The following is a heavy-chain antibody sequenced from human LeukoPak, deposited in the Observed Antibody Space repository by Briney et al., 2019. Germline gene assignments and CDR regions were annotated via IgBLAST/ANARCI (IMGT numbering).Heavy chain of an antibody. D-gene: IGHD1-26*01. CDR2: IDQGGRLT. J-gene: IGHJ3*01. Sequence: GGSLRLSCAASGFTFNTYWMIWVRQAPGKGLEWVANIDQGGRLTYYVDSLKGRFTVSRDNTKNSVYLQMNSLRVEDTAVYYCVRDKGGRSGSIYYDAFDVWGQGTMVTV. V-gene: IGHV3-7*01. CDR1: GFTFNTYW. CDR3: VRDKGGRSGSIYYDAFDV.